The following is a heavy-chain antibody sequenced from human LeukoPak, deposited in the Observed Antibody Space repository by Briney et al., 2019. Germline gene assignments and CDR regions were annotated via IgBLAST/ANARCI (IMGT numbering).Heavy chain of an antibody. V-gene: IGHV4-4*07. D-gene: IGHD1-26*01. CDR3: ARGIATITQDSFDV. Sequence: SETLSLTCTVSGGPISNYYWSWLRQSAGKGLEWIGRIHSSGSTNFNPSLRSRVTMSADTSKHQFSLWLTSMTAADTALYYCARGIATITQDSFDVWGLGTMVTVSS. CDR2: IHSSGST. CDR1: GGPISNYY. J-gene: IGHJ3*01.